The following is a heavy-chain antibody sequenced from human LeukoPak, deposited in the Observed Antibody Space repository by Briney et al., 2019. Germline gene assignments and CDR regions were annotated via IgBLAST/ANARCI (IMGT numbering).Heavy chain of an antibody. CDR1: GYTFTTSW. Sequence: GESLRISCKASGYTFTTSWIGWVRQMPGKGLEWLGSIYPGDSDTSYSPSFQGQVTISADKSISTTYLHWSSLKASDTAVYYCAGLPRWTTPSWFDPWGQGTLVTVST. J-gene: IGHJ5*02. CDR3: AGLPRWTTPSWFDP. D-gene: IGHD4-23*01. V-gene: IGHV5-51*01. CDR2: IYPGDSDT.